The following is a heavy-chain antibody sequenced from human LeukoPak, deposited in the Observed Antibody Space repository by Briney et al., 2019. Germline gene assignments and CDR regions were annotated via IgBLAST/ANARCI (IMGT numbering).Heavy chain of an antibody. J-gene: IGHJ4*02. CDR1: GYTFTSYG. D-gene: IGHD6-13*01. Sequence: GASVKVSCKASGYTFTSYGISWVRQAPGQGLEWMGWISAYNGNTNYARKFQGRVTMTTDTSTSTAYMELRSLRSDDTAVYYCARDPNRYAAAHPFEYWGQGTLVTVSS. CDR2: ISAYNGNT. CDR3: ARDPNRYAAAHPFEY. V-gene: IGHV1-18*01.